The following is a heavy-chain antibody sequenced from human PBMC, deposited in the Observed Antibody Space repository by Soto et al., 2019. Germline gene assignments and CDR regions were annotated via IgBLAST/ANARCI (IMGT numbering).Heavy chain of an antibody. CDR3: ARGGVRGTTSRGQVYN. Sequence: QVQVVESGGGLVKPGGSLRLSCAASGFTFSDYYMNWIRQAPGKGLEWVSYISSSSDYTKYADSVKGRFTISRDNAKSSLYLQMNSLRAEDTAVYYCARGGVRGTTSRGQVYNWGQGTLVTVPS. D-gene: IGHD1-7*01. J-gene: IGHJ4*02. CDR1: GFTFSDYY. CDR2: ISSSSDYT. V-gene: IGHV3-11*06.